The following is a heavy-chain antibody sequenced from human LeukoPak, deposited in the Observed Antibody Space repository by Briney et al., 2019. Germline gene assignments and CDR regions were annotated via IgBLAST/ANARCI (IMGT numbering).Heavy chain of an antibody. Sequence: SVTLSLTCAVYGWSFRGYYWSWIRQPPGKGLEWIGEINHSGSTNYNPSLKSPFTISVDTSKNQFSLKLTSVNSSDTAVYYCARAEGYCSSTSCSEYFQHWGQGTLVTVSS. CDR2: INHSGST. CDR3: ARAEGYCSSTSCSEYFQH. V-gene: IGHV4-34*01. CDR1: GWSFRGYY. J-gene: IGHJ1*01. D-gene: IGHD2-2*01.